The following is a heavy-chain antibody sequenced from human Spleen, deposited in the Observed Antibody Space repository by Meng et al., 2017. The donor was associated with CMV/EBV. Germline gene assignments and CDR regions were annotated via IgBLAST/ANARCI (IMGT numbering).Heavy chain of an antibody. V-gene: IGHV4-61*01. CDR2: IHHSGTT. D-gene: IGHD3-3*01. CDR3: ARGHAQAYYNFWSGYYNWFDP. CDR1: GGSVSSGSYY. Sequence: SETLSLTCTVSGGSVSSGSYYWSWIRQPPGKGLEWIGYIHHSGTTNYNPSLKSRVTISEDTSKNQFSLKLSSVTAADTAVYYCARGHAQAYYNFWSGYYNWFDPWGQGTLFPVSS. J-gene: IGHJ5*02.